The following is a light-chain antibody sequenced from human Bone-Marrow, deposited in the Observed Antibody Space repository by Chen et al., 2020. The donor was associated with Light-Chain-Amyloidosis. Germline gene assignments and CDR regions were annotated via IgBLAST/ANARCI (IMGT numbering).Light chain of an antibody. CDR1: NIGSTS. J-gene: IGLJ3*02. CDR3: QVWDRSSEWPV. Sequence: SYVLTQPSSVSVAPGQTATIACGGNNIGSTSVHWYQQTPGQAPLLVVYDDSDRPSGIPERLSGSNAGNTATLTSSRVEAGDEADYYCQVWDRSSEWPVFGGGTKLTVL. V-gene: IGLV3-21*02. CDR2: DDS.